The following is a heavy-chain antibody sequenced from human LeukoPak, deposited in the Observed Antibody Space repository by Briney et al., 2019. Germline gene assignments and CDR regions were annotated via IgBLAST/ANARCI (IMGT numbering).Heavy chain of an antibody. CDR1: GFTFSSYA. D-gene: IGHD3-3*01. CDR3: ARSYDFWSGLFDY. V-gene: IGHV3-11*04. CDR2: ISSSGSTI. Sequence: GGSLRLSCAASGFTFSSYAMSWIRQALGKGLEWVSYISSSGSTIYYADSVKGRFTISRDNAKNSLYLQMNSLRAEDTAVYYCARSYDFWSGLFDYWGQGTLVTVSS. J-gene: IGHJ4*02.